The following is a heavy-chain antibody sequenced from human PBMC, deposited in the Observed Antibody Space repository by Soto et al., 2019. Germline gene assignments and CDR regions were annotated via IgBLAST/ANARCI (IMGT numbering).Heavy chain of an antibody. V-gene: IGHV3-9*01. Sequence: GGSLRLSCAASGFTFDDYAMHWVRQAPGKGLEWVSGISWNSNSIGYADSVKGRFTISRDYAKNSLYLQMNSLRAEDTALYYCAKALSGYTYGPFDYWGQGTLVTVSS. D-gene: IGHD5-18*01. CDR1: GFTFDDYA. CDR2: ISWNSNSI. J-gene: IGHJ4*02. CDR3: AKALSGYTYGPFDY.